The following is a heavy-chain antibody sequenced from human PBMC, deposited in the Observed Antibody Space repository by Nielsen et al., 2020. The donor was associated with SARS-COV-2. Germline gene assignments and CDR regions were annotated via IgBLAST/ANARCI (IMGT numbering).Heavy chain of an antibody. CDR2: IYAGDSET. CDR1: GDTFSRYW. J-gene: IGHJ3*02. Sequence: GSLRLSCQVSGDTFSRYWIGWVRQLSGKGLEWMGMIYAGDSETKYSPSFQGQFTMSVDKVISTAYLQWSSLTASDTAMYYCARYEHDVFDIWGQGTMVTVSS. V-gene: IGHV5-51*01. D-gene: IGHD3-16*01. CDR3: ARYEHDVFDI.